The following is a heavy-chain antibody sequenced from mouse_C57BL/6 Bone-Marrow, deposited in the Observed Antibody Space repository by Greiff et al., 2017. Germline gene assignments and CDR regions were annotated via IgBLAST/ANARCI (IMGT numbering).Heavy chain of an antibody. Sequence: QVQLQQPGAELVKPGASVKLSCKASGYTFTSYWMPWVKQRPGQGLEWIGEIDPSDSYTNYNQKFKGKATLTVDTSSSTAYMQLSSLTSEDSAVYYCAREGGKYEAYWGQGTLVTVSA. D-gene: IGHD2-1*01. CDR2: IDPSDSYT. V-gene: IGHV1-50*01. CDR3: AREGGKYEAY. J-gene: IGHJ3*01. CDR1: GYTFTSYW.